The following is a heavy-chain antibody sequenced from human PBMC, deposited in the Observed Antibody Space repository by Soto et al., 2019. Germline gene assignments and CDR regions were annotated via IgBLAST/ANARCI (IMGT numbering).Heavy chain of an antibody. V-gene: IGHV3-66*01. CDR2: IYSGDST. Sequence: EVQLVESGGGLVQPGGSLRFSCAASGFTVSSNYMNWVRQAPGKGLEWVSIIYSGDSTYYADSVKGRFTISRDNSKNTLYLQMNSLRAEDTAVYYCARSWAVAGSYDYWGQGTLVTVSS. J-gene: IGHJ4*02. CDR3: ARSWAVAGSYDY. D-gene: IGHD6-19*01. CDR1: GFTVSSNY.